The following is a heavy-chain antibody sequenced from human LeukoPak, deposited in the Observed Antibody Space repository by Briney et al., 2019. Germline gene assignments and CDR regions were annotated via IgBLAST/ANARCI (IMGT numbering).Heavy chain of an antibody. CDR1: GYSISSGYY. Sequence: SETLSLTCTVSGYSISSGYYWGWIRQPPGKGLEWIGSIYHSGSTYYNPSLKSRVTISVDTSKNQFSLKLSSVTAADTAVYYCARPSRDSGSYLGYFDYWGQGTLVTVSS. D-gene: IGHD1-26*01. CDR3: ARPSRDSGSYLGYFDY. CDR2: IYHSGST. J-gene: IGHJ4*02. V-gene: IGHV4-38-2*02.